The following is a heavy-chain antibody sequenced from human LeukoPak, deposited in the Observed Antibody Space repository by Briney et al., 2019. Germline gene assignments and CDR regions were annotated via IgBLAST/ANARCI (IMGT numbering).Heavy chain of an antibody. J-gene: IGHJ6*02. CDR3: ARDTSYYCSSTSCYFGAYYYYGMDV. D-gene: IGHD2-2*01. CDR1: GFTFSGYY. V-gene: IGHV3-11*01. Sequence: PGGSLRLSCAASGFTFSGYYMSWIRQAPGKGLEWVSYISSSGSTIYYADSVKGRFTISRDNAKNSLYLQMNSLRAEDTAVYYCARDTSYYCSSTSCYFGAYYYYGMDVWGQGTTVTVSS. CDR2: ISSSGSTI.